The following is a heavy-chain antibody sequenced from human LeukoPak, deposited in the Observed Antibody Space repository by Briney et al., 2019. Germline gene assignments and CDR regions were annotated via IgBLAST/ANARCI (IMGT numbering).Heavy chain of an antibody. CDR1: GFTFSSYA. J-gene: IGHJ6*03. V-gene: IGHV3-30*11. Sequence: GSLRLSCAASGFTFSSYAMHWVRQAPGKGLEWVAVISYDGSNKYYADSVKGRFTISRDNSKNTLYLQMNSLRAEDTAVYYCARDPGLTVSYYMDVWGKGTTVTVSS. D-gene: IGHD4-17*01. CDR3: ARDPGLTVSYYMDV. CDR2: ISYDGSNK.